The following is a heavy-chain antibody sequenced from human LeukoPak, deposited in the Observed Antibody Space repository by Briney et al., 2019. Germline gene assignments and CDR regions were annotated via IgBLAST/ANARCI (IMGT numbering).Heavy chain of an antibody. CDR2: ISSSGTTI. Sequence: PGGSLRLSCAASGFTFSNYEMNWVRQAPGKGLEWVSYISSSGTTIYYAERRFTISRDNAKNSLHLLMNSLRAEDTAIYYCARGYCSGGSCYGGDYWGQGTLVTVSS. V-gene: IGHV3-48*03. J-gene: IGHJ4*02. CDR1: GFTFSNYE. CDR3: ARGYCSGGSCYGGDY. D-gene: IGHD2-15*01.